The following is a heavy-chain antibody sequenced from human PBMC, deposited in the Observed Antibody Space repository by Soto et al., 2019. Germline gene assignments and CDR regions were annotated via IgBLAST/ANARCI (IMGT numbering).Heavy chain of an antibody. J-gene: IGHJ6*01. D-gene: IGHD3-10*01. Sequence: SVKVSCKASGGAFSSYAMSWVRQAPGQGLEWMGGMIPIFGTANHAQKFQGRVTITADKSTRTACMELSSLRAEDTAVYYCARSIGYYYGMAVWGQGTTVTFSS. CDR1: GGAFSSYA. V-gene: IGHV1-69*06. CDR3: ARSIGYYYGMAV. CDR2: MIPIFGTA.